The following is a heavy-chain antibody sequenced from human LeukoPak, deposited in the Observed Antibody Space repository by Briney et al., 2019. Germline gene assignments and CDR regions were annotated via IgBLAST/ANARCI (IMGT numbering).Heavy chain of an antibody. Sequence: SETLSLTCTVSDGSISGYSWSWIRQPPGKGLEWIGYIYYSGDTNYNPSLKSRVTISVDTSKNQFSLKLSSVTAADTAVYYCARDRYDSSGYYVDYWGQGTLVTVSS. J-gene: IGHJ4*02. CDR3: ARDRYDSSGYYVDY. V-gene: IGHV4-59*12. CDR2: IYYSGDT. D-gene: IGHD3-22*01. CDR1: DGSISGYS.